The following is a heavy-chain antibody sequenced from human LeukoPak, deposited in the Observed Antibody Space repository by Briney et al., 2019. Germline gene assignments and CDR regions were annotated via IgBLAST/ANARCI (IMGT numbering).Heavy chain of an antibody. Sequence: PGGSLRLSCAASGFTFNTYSMNWVRQAPGKGLEWISYISGGTKYYADSVKGRFIISRDNVGNSLFLQMNSLRDEDTAVYYCARDHDFSFDYWGQGTLVTVSS. V-gene: IGHV3-48*02. CDR1: GFTFNTYS. D-gene: IGHD2-21*02. CDR2: ISGGTK. CDR3: ARDHDFSFDY. J-gene: IGHJ4*02.